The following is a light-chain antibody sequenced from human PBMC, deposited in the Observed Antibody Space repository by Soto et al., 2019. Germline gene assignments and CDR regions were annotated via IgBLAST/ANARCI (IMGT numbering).Light chain of an antibody. CDR2: EGS. J-gene: IGLJ2*01. CDR1: SRDVGSYHL. CDR3: CSYAGRNSVV. V-gene: IGLV2-23*01. Sequence: QSALTQPASVSGSPGQSITISCTGTSRDVGSYHLLSWYQQHPGKAPKLIIYEGSKRPSGISNRFSGSKSGNTASLTISGLQPEDEANYYCCSYAGRNSVVFGGGTKLTVL.